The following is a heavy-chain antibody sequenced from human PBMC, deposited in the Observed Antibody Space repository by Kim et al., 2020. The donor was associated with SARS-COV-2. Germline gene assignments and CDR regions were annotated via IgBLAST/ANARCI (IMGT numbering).Heavy chain of an antibody. D-gene: IGHD3-16*01. J-gene: IGHJ6*02. CDR3: TIGLGITDMDV. Sequence: GGSLRLSCAVSGFTFSHAWMSWVRQAPGKGLEWVGRIRTKDEGATTDFAAAVNGRFSISGDDSKNTLFLHMNSLKTEDTAVYYCTIGLGITDMDVWGQGTTVTVSS. V-gene: IGHV3-15*01. CDR1: GFTFSHAW. CDR2: IRTKDEGATT.